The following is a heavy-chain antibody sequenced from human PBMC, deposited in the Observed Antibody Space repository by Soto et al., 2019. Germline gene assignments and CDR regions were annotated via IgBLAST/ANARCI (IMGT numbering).Heavy chain of an antibody. J-gene: IGHJ4*02. Sequence: QVQLVESGGGVVQPGRSLRLSCAASGFTFSNYGMHWVRQAPGKGLEWVAVISYDGSNKYYGDSVKGRFTISRDNSKNTLYLQMHSLRAEDAAVYYCAKDDYGGQRTLVTVSS. CDR2: ISYDGSNK. CDR1: GFTFSNYG. V-gene: IGHV3-30*18. CDR3: AKDDY.